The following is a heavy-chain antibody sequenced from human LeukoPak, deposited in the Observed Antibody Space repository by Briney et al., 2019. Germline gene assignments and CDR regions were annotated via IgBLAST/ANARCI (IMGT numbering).Heavy chain of an antibody. D-gene: IGHD5-24*01. J-gene: IGHJ4*02. CDR2: IKQDGSEK. Sequence: TGGSLRLSCAASGFTFSNLWMSWVRQAPGKGLKWVANIKQDGSEKYYVDSVKGRFTISRDNAQNSLYLQMNSLRAEDTAIYYCTRVGYIDEGIDYWGQGTLVTVSS. CDR3: TRVGYIDEGIDY. V-gene: IGHV3-7*04. CDR1: GFTFSNLW.